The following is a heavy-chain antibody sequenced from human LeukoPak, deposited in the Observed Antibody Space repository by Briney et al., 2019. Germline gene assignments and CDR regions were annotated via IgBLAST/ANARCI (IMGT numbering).Heavy chain of an antibody. D-gene: IGHD3-16*01. CDR1: GFTFSSYG. CDR2: IWYDGSNK. V-gene: IGHV3-33*08. J-gene: IGHJ6*02. CDR3: ARGGGLDV. Sequence: AGGSLRLSCAASGFTFSSYGMHWVRQAPGKGLEWVAVIWYDGSNKYYADSVKGRFTISRDNAKNSLYLQMSNLRAEDTAVYFGARGGGLDVWGQGATVTVSS.